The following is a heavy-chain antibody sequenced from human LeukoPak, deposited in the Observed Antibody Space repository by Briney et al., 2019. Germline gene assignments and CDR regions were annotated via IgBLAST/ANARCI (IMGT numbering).Heavy chain of an antibody. J-gene: IGHJ3*02. V-gene: IGHV3-30-3*01. CDR2: ISYDGSNK. CDR3: ARSGCSSTSCYRLGGAFDI. Sequence: GGSLRLSCAASGFTFSSYAMHWVRQAPGKGLEWVAVISYDGSNKYYADSVKGRFTISRDNSKNTLYLQMNSLRAEDTAVYYCARSGCSSTSCYRLGGAFDIWGQGTMVTVSS. D-gene: IGHD2-2*01. CDR1: GFTFSSYA.